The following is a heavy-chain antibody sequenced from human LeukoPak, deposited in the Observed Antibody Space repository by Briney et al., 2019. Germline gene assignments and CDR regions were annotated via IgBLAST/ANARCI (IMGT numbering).Heavy chain of an antibody. CDR3: ASPYDILTGQDY. CDR1: GGSISSSSYY. J-gene: IGHJ4*02. D-gene: IGHD3-9*01. CDR2: IYYTGST. V-gene: IGHV4-39*07. Sequence: PSETLSLTCTVSGGSISSSSYYWGWIRQPPGKGLEWIGNIYYTGSTNYNPSLKSRVTISVDTSKNQFSLKLSSVTAADTAVYYCASPYDILTGQDYWGQGTLVTVSS.